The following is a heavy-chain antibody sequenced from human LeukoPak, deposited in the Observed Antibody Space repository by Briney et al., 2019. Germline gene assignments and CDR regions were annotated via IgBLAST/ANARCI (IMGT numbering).Heavy chain of an antibody. J-gene: IGHJ4*02. Sequence: GGSLRLSCAASGFTFSDHYIDWVRQAPGKGLQWVGRSRNKANSYTTEYAASVKGRFTISRDDSKNTLYLQMNSLKTEDTAVYYCTTAVVYFDYWGQGTLVTVSS. V-gene: IGHV3-72*01. CDR3: TTAVVYFDY. CDR2: SRNKANSYTT. CDR1: GFTFSDHY.